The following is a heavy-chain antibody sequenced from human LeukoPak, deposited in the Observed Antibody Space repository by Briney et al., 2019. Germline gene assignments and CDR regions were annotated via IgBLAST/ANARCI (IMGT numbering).Heavy chain of an antibody. V-gene: IGHV1-2*02. Sequence: EASVKVSCKASGYTFTDYGMHWVRQAPGQGLGWMGWINPNTGGTNYVQKCQGRVTMTRDTSSCTAYLELSVLICTDSAVHYCARVSVPQVGSNPFDIWGQGTMATVSS. J-gene: IGHJ3*02. CDR3: ARVSVPQVGSNPFDI. D-gene: IGHD2-2*01. CDR1: GYTFTDYG. CDR2: INPNTGGT.